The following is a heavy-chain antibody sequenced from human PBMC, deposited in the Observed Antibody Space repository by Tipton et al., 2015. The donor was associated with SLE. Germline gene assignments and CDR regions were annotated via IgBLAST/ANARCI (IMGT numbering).Heavy chain of an antibody. V-gene: IGHV3-23*01. D-gene: IGHD6-19*01. CDR2: ISGGGDNT. CDR3: AKARYSSGWLVDY. CDR1: GFTFSSYA. Sequence: SLRLSCAASGFTFSSYAMTWVRQAPGKGLEWVSYISGGGDNTYYADSVRGRFTISRDNSKSTLFLQMSSLRAEDTAIYYCAKARYSSGWLVDYWGQGTLVTVSS. J-gene: IGHJ4*02.